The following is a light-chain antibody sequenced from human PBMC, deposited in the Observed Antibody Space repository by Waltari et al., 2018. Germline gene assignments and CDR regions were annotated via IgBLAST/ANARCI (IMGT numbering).Light chain of an antibody. CDR2: GAS. CDR3: QQYDISPLT. Sequence: EIVLTQDPGTVSPSPGERAPLSCRASQTVRTTYLAWYQQKPGQAPTLLIYGASSRATGIPDRFSGSGSGTDFSLTISSLEPEDFAVYYCQQYDISPLTFGGGTKVEIK. V-gene: IGKV3-20*01. J-gene: IGKJ4*01. CDR1: QTVRTTY.